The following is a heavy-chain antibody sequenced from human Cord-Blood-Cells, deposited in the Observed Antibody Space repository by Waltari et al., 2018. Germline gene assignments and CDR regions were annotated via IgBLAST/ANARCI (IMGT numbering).Heavy chain of an antibody. V-gene: IGHV3-48*02. CDR1: GFTLRSYS. CDR3: ARGRKGSTVTDY. D-gene: IGHD4-17*01. CDR2: LSSSSSTI. Sequence: EVQLVESGGGLVQPGGSLRLSCAASGFTLRSYSLNWVRQAPGQGLEWVSYLSSSSSTIYYADSGKGRFTISRDNAKNSLYLQMHSLRDEDTAVYYCARGRKGSTVTDYWGQGTLVTVSS. J-gene: IGHJ4*02.